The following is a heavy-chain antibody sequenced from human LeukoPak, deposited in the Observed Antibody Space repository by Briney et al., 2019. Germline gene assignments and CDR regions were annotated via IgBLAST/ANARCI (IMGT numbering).Heavy chain of an antibody. Sequence: SETLSLTCTVSGGSISSYYWSWIRQPAGKGLEWIGRIYTSGSTNYNPSLKSRVTISVDTSKNQFSLKLSSVTAADTAVYYCARRDKSGNWFDPWGQGTLVTVSS. J-gene: IGHJ5*02. D-gene: IGHD3-3*01. CDR2: IYTSGST. CDR3: ARRDKSGNWFDP. CDR1: GGSISSYY. V-gene: IGHV4-4*07.